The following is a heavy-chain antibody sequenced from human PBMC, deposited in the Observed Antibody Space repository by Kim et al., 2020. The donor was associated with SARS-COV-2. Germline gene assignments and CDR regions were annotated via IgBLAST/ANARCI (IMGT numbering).Heavy chain of an antibody. CDR3: ARDFGPMAPNYCCYGMDV. Sequence: SVKVSCKASGGTFSSYAISWVRQAPGQGLEWMGGIIPIFGTANYAQKFQGRVTITADESTSTAYMELSSLRSEDTAGYYCARDFGPMAPNYCCYGMDVWGQGTTVTVSS. J-gene: IGHJ6*02. CDR2: IIPIFGTA. V-gene: IGHV1-69*13. CDR1: GGTFSSYA. D-gene: IGHD3-10*01.